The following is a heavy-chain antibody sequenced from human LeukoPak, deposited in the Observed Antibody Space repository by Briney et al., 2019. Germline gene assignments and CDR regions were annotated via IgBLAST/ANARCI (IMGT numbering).Heavy chain of an antibody. V-gene: IGHV3-30-3*01. D-gene: IGHD2-15*01. CDR3: ARREDCVGASCFDAFDY. CDR2: ISSDGNNQ. J-gene: IGHJ4*02. Sequence: PGGSLRLSCAASGFTFSRFAIHWVRQAPGRGLEWVTFISSDGNNQYYADSVKGRFTISRDNSKNTLYLQMNSLGPEDTAVYYCARREDCVGASCFDAFDYWGQGTLVTVSS. CDR1: GFTFSRFA.